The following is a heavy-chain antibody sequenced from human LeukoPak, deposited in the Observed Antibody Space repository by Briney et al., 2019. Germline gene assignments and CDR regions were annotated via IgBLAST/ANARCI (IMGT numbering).Heavy chain of an antibody. Sequence: SDTLSLTCTVSGDSILISHWSWIRQPPGTGLEFIGYISYSGGTNYNPSLKSRVTISLDTSKNQFSLKVNSVTAADTAVYYCARVRYGDHFDYWGQGTLVTVSS. V-gene: IGHV4-59*08. D-gene: IGHD4-17*01. CDR3: ARVRYGDHFDY. J-gene: IGHJ4*02. CDR1: GDSILISH. CDR2: ISYSGGT.